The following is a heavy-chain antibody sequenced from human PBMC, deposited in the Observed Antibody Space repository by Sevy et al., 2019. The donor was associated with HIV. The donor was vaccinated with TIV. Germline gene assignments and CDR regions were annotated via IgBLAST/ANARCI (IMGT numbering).Heavy chain of an antibody. D-gene: IGHD3-16*01. V-gene: IGHV3-30*18. J-gene: IGHJ6*02. CDR1: GFTFSTYD. CDR2: ISHDGSYR. Sequence: GGSLILSCAASGFTFSTYDMHWVRQAPGKGLEWVAIISHDGSYRYYADSVRGRFSMSRDSSKNTLYLQMSGLSIEDTAVYYCAKNRPPGGSYFSRHGMDVWGRGTTVTVSS. CDR3: AKNRPPGGSYFSRHGMDV.